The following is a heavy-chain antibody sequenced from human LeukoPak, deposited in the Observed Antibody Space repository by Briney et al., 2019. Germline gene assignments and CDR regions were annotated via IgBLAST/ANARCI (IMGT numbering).Heavy chain of an antibody. CDR1: GFTFSDKW. V-gene: IGHV3-11*01. Sequence: GGSLRLSCVGSGFTFSDKWMSWVRQAPGKGLEWVSYISSSGSTIYYADSVKGRFTISRDNAKNSLYLQMNSLRAEDTAVYYCAREGDGYNPGYWGQGTLVTVSS. D-gene: IGHD5-24*01. CDR3: AREGDGYNPGY. CDR2: ISSSGSTI. J-gene: IGHJ4*02.